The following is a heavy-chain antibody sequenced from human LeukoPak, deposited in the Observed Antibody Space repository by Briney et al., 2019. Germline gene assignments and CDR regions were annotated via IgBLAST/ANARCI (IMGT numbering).Heavy chain of an antibody. D-gene: IGHD1-1*01. CDR1: GFTFSSYD. CDR3: AREYEGTTGTRDYYYGMDV. CDR2: IGTAGDT. Sequence: GGSLRLSCAASGFTFSSYDMHWVRQPTGKGLEWVSGIGTAGDTYYLDSVKGRFTISRDNAKNSLYLQMNSLRAEDTAVYYCAREYEGTTGTRDYYYGMDVWGQGTTVTVSS. V-gene: IGHV3-13*01. J-gene: IGHJ6*02.